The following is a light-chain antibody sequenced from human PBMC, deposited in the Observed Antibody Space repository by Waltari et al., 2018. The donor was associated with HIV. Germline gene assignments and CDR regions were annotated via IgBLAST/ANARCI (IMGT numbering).Light chain of an antibody. CDR3: ASFTSGRLNV. CDR1: SSDVGAYEY. J-gene: IGLJ1*01. CDR2: DVY. V-gene: IGLV2-14*03. Sequence: QSALTQPASVSGSPGQSITISCTGTSSDVGAYEYVSWYQQHPGKVPKLLIYDVYKRPSRISNRFACSKSGNTASLTISGLQAEDEAAYYCASFTSGRLNVFGTGTKVTVL.